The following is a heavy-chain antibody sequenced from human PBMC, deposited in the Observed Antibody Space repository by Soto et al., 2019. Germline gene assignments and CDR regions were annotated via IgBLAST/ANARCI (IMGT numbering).Heavy chain of an antibody. CDR3: ARLRWYYYGSGSYYNVYYYYGMDV. J-gene: IGHJ6*02. D-gene: IGHD3-10*01. CDR2: INHSGST. CDR1: GGSFSGYY. V-gene: IGHV4-34*01. Sequence: SETLSLTCAVYGGSFSGYYWSWIHQPPGKGLEWIGEINHSGSTNYNPSLKSRVTISVDTSKNQFSLKLSSVTAADTAVYYCARLRWYYYGSGSYYNVYYYYGMDVWGQGTTVTVS.